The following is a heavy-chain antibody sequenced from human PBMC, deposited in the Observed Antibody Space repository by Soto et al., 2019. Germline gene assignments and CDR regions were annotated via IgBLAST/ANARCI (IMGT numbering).Heavy chain of an antibody. CDR2: IGISGTST. Sequence: GGSLRLSCTTSGFTFSSYVMSWVRQAPGKGLEWVSTIGISGTSTNYADSVKGRFTISRDNSKNTLYLQMNSLRAEDTAVYYCAKPERFDPRGKGTLVTVSS. V-gene: IGHV3-23*01. CDR1: GFTFSSYV. D-gene: IGHD1-1*01. J-gene: IGHJ5*02. CDR3: AKPERFDP.